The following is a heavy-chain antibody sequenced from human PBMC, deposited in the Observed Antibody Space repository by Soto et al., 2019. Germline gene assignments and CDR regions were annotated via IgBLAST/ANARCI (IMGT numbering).Heavy chain of an antibody. V-gene: IGHV4-4*02. CDR1: GGSISSSNW. Sequence: QVQLQESGPGLVKPSGTLSLTCAVSGGSISSSNWWSWVRQPPGKGLEWIGEIYHSGSTNYNPSLKSRVTISVDKSKNQFSLKLSSVTAADTAVYYCAMAYYYDSTGSGSDFDYWGQGTLVTVSS. D-gene: IGHD3-22*01. CDR2: IYHSGST. J-gene: IGHJ4*02. CDR3: AMAYYYDSTGSGSDFDY.